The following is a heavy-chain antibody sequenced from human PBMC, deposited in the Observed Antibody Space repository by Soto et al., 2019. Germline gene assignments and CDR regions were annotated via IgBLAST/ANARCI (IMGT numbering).Heavy chain of an antibody. CDR3: AREYLVVARPGPYYYYGMDV. CDR2: ISAYNGNT. CDR1: GYTFTSYG. D-gene: IGHD2-15*01. Sequence: GASVKVSCKASGYTFTSYGISWVRQAPGQGLEWMGWISAYNGNTNYAQKLRGRVTMTTDTSTSTAYMELRSLRSDDTAVYYCAREYLVVARPGPYYYYGMDVWGQGTTVTVSS. V-gene: IGHV1-18*01. J-gene: IGHJ6*02.